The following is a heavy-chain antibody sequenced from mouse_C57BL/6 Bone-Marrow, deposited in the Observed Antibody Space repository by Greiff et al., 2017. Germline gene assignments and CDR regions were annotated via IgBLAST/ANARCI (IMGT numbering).Heavy chain of an antibody. J-gene: IGHJ2*01. CDR1: GYTFTTYP. Sequence: QVQLKQSGAELVKPGASVKMSCKASGYTFTTYPIEWMKQNHGKSLEWIGNFHPYNDDTKYNDKFKGKATLTVEKSSSTVYLELSRLTSDDSAVYYCARKGNSSGYLDDWGQGTTLTVSS. V-gene: IGHV1-47*01. CDR2: FHPYNDDT. D-gene: IGHD3-2*02. CDR3: ARKGNSSGYLDD.